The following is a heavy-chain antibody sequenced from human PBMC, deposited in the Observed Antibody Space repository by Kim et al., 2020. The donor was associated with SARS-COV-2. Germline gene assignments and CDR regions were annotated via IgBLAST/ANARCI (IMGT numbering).Heavy chain of an antibody. V-gene: IGHV3-21*01. CDR1: GFTFSSYS. D-gene: IGHD2-2*01. Sequence: GGSLRLSCAASGFTFSSYSMNWVRQAPGKGLEWVSSISSSNSYIYYADSVKGRFTISRDNAKNSLYLQMNSLRAEDTAVYYCARDGSSTSWGNWFDPWGQGTLVTVSS. J-gene: IGHJ5*02. CDR3: ARDGSSTSWGNWFDP. CDR2: ISSSNSYI.